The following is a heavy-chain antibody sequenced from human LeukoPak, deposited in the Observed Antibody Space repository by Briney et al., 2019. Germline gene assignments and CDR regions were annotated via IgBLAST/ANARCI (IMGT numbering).Heavy chain of an antibody. CDR3: ARDYRSSSGWTVDY. CDR1: GFTLNSYS. J-gene: IGHJ4*02. V-gene: IGHV3-48*02. CDR2: ISTSSSTI. Sequence: PGGSLRLPCATSGFTLNSYSMNWVRQAPGKGLGWVSFISTSSSTIYYADSVKGRFTISRDNAKNSLYLQMNSLRDEDTAVYYCARDYRSSSGWTVDYWGQGTLVTVSS. D-gene: IGHD6-19*01.